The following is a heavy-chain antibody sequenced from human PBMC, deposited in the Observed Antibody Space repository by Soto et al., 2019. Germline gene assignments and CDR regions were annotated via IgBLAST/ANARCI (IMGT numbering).Heavy chain of an antibody. CDR1: GYTFTSYG. CDR3: ARAHIVVVPAAEYNWFDP. CDR2: ISAYNGNT. Sequence: QVQLVQSGAEVKKPGASVKVSCKASGYTFTSYGISWVRQAPRQGLEWMGWISAYNGNTNYAQKLQGRVTMTTDTSTSTAYMELRSLRSDDTAVYYCARAHIVVVPAAEYNWFDPWGQGTLVTVSS. D-gene: IGHD2-2*01. V-gene: IGHV1-18*01. J-gene: IGHJ5*02.